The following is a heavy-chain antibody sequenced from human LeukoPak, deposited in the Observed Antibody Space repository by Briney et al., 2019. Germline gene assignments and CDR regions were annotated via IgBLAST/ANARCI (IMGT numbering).Heavy chain of an antibody. CDR2: ISAYNGNT. D-gene: IGHD2-21*02. CDR1: GYTFPNYG. Sequence: ASVKVSCKASGYTFPNYGISWVRQAPGQGLEWMGWISAYNGNTNYAQKLQGRVTMTTDTSTSTAYMELRSLRSDDTAVYYCARGWGPKPQDYFDYWGQGTLVTVSS. V-gene: IGHV1-18*01. J-gene: IGHJ4*02. CDR3: ARGWGPKPQDYFDY.